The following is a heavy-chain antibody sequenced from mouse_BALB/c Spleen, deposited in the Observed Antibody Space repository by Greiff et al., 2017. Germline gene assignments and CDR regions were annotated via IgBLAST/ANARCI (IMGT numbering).Heavy chain of an antibody. D-gene: IGHD1-1*01. Sequence: QVQLKESGPSLVQPSQSLSITCTVSGFSLTSYGVHWVRQSPGKGLEWLGVIWRGGSTDYNAAFMSRLSITKDNSKSQVFFKMNSLQADDTAIYYCAKYYGSSYNYAMDYWGQGTSVTVSS. CDR2: IWRGGST. V-gene: IGHV2-5-1*01. J-gene: IGHJ4*01. CDR1: GFSLTSYG. CDR3: AKYYGSSYNYAMDY.